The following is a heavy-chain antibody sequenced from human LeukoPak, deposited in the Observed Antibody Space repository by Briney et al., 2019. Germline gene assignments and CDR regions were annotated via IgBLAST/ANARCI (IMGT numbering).Heavy chain of an antibody. Sequence: ASVKVSCQASGYTFTGYYMHWVRQAPGQGLEWMGWINPNSGGANNAQKFQGRVTMTRDTSITTAYMELSRLRSDDTAVYYCASGDPPQAHHYYDSFWGQGTLVTVSS. CDR2: INPNSGGA. V-gene: IGHV1-2*02. D-gene: IGHD3-22*01. CDR3: ASGDPPQAHHYYDSF. CDR1: GYTFTGYY. J-gene: IGHJ4*02.